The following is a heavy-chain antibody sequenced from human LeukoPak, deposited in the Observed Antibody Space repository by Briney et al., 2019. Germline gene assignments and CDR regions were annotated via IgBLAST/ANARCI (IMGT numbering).Heavy chain of an antibody. CDR2: ISYDGSNK. CDR1: GFTFSSYA. J-gene: IGHJ6*02. CDR3: ARDNKILEWFGYYYGMDV. Sequence: QTGGSLRLSCAASGFTFSSYAMHWVRQAPGKGLEWVAVISYDGSNKYYADSVKGRFTISRDNSKNTLYLQMSSLRAEDTAVYYCARDNKILEWFGYYYGMDVWGQGTRSPSP. V-gene: IGHV3-30-3*01. D-gene: IGHD3-3*01.